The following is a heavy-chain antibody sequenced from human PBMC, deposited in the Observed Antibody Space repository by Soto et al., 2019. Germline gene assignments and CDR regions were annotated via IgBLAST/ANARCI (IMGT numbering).Heavy chain of an antibody. Sequence: ASVKVSCKASGYTFAGYYMHWVRQAPGQGLEWMGWINPNSGGTNYAQKFQGRVTMTRDTSISTAYMELSRLRSDDTAVYYCAREFREGFDWFHTHYYYGMDVWGQGTTVTVSS. J-gene: IGHJ6*02. CDR1: GYTFAGYY. CDR3: AREFREGFDWFHTHYYYGMDV. CDR2: INPNSGGT. V-gene: IGHV1-2*02. D-gene: IGHD3-9*01.